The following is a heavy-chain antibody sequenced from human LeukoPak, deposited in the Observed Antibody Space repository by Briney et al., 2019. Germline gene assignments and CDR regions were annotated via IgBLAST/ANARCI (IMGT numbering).Heavy chain of an antibody. Sequence: GRSLRLSCAASGFTFSSYGMHWVRQAPGKGLEWVVVISYDGSNKYYADSVKGRFTISRDNSKNTLYLQMNSLRAEDTAVYYCAKEPSYFDYWGQGTLVTVSS. J-gene: IGHJ4*02. CDR3: AKEPSYFDY. V-gene: IGHV3-30*18. CDR1: GFTFSSYG. CDR2: ISYDGSNK.